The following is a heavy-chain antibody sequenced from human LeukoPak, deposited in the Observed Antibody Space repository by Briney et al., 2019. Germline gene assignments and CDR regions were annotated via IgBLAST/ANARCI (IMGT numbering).Heavy chain of an antibody. CDR3: ARAFFAIFNHYYHMDV. V-gene: IGHV3-11*04. CDR1: GFTFSDYY. J-gene: IGHJ6*03. Sequence: GGPLRLSCAASGFTFSDYYMSWIRQAPGKGLEWVSYISSSGSTKYYADSVKGRFTISRDNAKNSLYLQMNSLRAEDTAVYYCARAFFAIFNHYYHMDVWGKGTPVTGS. D-gene: IGHD3-3*01. CDR2: ISSSGSTK.